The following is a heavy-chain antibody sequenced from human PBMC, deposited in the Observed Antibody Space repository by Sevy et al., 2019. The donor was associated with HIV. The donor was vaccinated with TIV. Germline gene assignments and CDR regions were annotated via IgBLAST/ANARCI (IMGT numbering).Heavy chain of an antibody. CDR1: GFTFSSYS. Sequence: GGSLRLSCAASGFTFSSYSMNWVRQAPGKGLEWVSSNSSSSSYIYYADSVKGRFTISRDNAKNSLYLQMNSLRAEDTAVYYCARDLIYDFWSGSRAKNYYYYGMDVWGQGTTVTVSS. J-gene: IGHJ6*02. CDR2: NSSSSSYI. V-gene: IGHV3-21*01. D-gene: IGHD3-3*01. CDR3: ARDLIYDFWSGSRAKNYYYYGMDV.